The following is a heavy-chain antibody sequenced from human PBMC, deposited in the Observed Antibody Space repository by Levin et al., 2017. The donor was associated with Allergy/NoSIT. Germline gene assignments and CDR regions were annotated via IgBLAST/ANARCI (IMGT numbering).Heavy chain of an antibody. Sequence: LAGGSLRLSCAASGFTVSSNYMSWVRQAPGKGLEWVSVIYSGGSTYYADSVKGRFTISRDNSKNTLYLQMNSLRAEDTAVYYCARDERYTYYYGSGSSDAFDIWGQGTMVTVSS. CDR1: GFTVSSNY. CDR2: IYSGGST. D-gene: IGHD3-10*01. CDR3: ARDERYTYYYGSGSSDAFDI. J-gene: IGHJ3*02. V-gene: IGHV3-66*02.